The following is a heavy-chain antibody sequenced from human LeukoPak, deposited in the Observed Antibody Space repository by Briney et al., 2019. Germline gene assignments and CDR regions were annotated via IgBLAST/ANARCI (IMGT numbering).Heavy chain of an antibody. D-gene: IGHD3-10*01. CDR3: AKDAYYYGSGKSVGYYYGMDV. V-gene: IGHV3-23*01. CDR1: GFTFSSYA. J-gene: IGHJ6*02. Sequence: GGSLRLSCAASGFTFSSYAMSWVRQAPGKGLEWVSAISGSGGSTYYADSVKGRFTISRDNSKNTLYLQMNSLRAEDTAVYYCAKDAYYYGSGKSVGYYYGMDVWGQGTTVTVSS. CDR2: ISGSGGST.